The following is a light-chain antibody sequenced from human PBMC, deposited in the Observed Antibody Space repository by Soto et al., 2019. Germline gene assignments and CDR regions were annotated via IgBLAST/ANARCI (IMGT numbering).Light chain of an antibody. Sequence: EIQMTQSPSSLSASLGYRFAITFQASQDIKNYLNWYQQKSGKAPKLLIYDASDLETGVPSRFSGSGSGTDFTFTINSLQPEDITTYYCQDYANLPLPFGGVAKVDI. CDR3: QDYANLPLP. V-gene: IGKV1-33*01. CDR1: QDIKNY. J-gene: IGKJ4*01. CDR2: DAS.